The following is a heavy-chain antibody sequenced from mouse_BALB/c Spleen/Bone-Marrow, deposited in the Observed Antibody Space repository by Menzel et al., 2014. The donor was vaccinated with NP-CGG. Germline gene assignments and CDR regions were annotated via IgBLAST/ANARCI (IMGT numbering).Heavy chain of an antibody. V-gene: IGHV1S126*01. Sequence: QVQLQQSGPQLVRPGASVKISCKASGYSFTSYWMHWVRQRPGQGLEWIGMIDPSDSETRINQKFKDKATLPVDKSSSTAYMQLSSPTFEDSAVYYCARGAVAMDYGGQGTSVTVSS. CDR3: ARGAVAMDY. J-gene: IGHJ4*01. CDR1: GYSFTSYW. CDR2: IDPSDSET.